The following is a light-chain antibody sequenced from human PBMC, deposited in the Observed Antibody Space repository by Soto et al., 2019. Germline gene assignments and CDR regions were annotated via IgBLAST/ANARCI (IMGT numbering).Light chain of an antibody. V-gene: IGKV1-5*03. CDR1: QSISSW. CDR3: QQYNSYSLT. CDR2: EAS. J-gene: IGKJ4*01. Sequence: DIQMTQSPSTLCASVGDRVTITCRASQSISSWLARYQQKPGTAPKLLIYEASSLENGVPSRFSGSGSGTEFTLAISSLQPDDFAIYYCQQYNSYSLTFGGGTKVEIK.